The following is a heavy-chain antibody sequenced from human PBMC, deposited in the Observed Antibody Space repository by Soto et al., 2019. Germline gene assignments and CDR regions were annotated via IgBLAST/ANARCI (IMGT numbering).Heavy chain of an antibody. CDR2: IYPGDSDT. V-gene: IGHV5-51*01. J-gene: IGHJ6*02. D-gene: IGHD4-4*01. CDR1: GYHFKDLW. CDR3: AGHNSNFRNYYHAIDA. Sequence: GESLKISCRGLGYHFKDLWIDLGRPLPGKGLEWMGIIYPGDSDTSYSPSVQGHVTITGDKSTSTAYLQWNTLKAADTAIYYCAGHNSNFRNYYHAIDAWGQGTTVTVSS.